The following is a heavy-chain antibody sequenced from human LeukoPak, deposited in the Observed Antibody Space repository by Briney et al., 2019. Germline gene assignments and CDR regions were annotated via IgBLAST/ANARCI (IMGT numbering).Heavy chain of an antibody. CDR3: ARVSSGWYGGFDY. Sequence: ASVKVSCKASGGTFSSYAISWVRQAPGQGLEWMGRIIPIFGTANYAQKFQGRVTITRNTSISTAYMELSSLRSEDTAVYYCARVSSGWYGGFDYWGQGTLVTVSS. CDR1: GGTFSSYA. J-gene: IGHJ4*02. V-gene: IGHV1-69*05. CDR2: IIPIFGTA. D-gene: IGHD6-19*01.